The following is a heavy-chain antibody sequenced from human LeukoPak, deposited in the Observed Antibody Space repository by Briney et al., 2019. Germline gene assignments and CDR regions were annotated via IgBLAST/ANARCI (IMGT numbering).Heavy chain of an antibody. CDR1: GYTLGDYG. CDR2: VSAYTGNT. D-gene: IGHD3-22*01. CDR3: ARDPGRGTYDTSGFHH. V-gene: IGHV1-18*01. Sequence: ASVKVSCKASGYTLGDYGITWIRQAPGQGLEWMGWVSAYTGNTNYAQSLQDRVIMIADTSTDTAYMELRSLRPDDTAVYYCARDPGRGTYDTSGFHHWGQGTLVTVSS. J-gene: IGHJ1*01.